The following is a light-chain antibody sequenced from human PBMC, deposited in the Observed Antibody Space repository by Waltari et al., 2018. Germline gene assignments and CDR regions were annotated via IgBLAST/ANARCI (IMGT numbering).Light chain of an antibody. Sequence: HELPQLPSVYVSPGQTDRISCSCNALSNQSTYWYQQKAGQAPILVIYKDNERPSGIPERFSGSSSGTTVTLTISAVQAEDEADYYCQSADSSSPYVLFGGGTKLTVL. CDR2: KDN. CDR1: ALSNQS. J-gene: IGLJ2*01. V-gene: IGLV3-25*03. CDR3: QSADSSSPYVL.